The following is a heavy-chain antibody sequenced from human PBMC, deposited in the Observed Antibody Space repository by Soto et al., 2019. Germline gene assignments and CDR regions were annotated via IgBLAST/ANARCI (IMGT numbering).Heavy chain of an antibody. V-gene: IGHV3-66*01. J-gene: IGHJ5*02. CDR3: ARDSSGYYSPSS. CDR2: IYRDGDT. Sequence: GSLRLSCETFGFIVSNNYMSWVPQAPGKGLEWVSIIYRDGDTYYADSVKGRFTFSRDKSKNTLYLQMNSLRAEDTAMYYCARDSSGYYSPSSWGQGTLVTVSS. D-gene: IGHD6-19*01. CDR1: GFIVSNNY.